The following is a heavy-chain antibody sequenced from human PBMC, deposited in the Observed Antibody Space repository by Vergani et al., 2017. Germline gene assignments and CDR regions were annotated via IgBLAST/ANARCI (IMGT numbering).Heavy chain of an antibody. CDR1: GYTFTAFY. CDR2: ISAYNGNT. Sequence: QMQLVQSGAEVKKPGASVKVSCKASGYTFTAFYMHWVRQAPGQGLEWVGWISAYNGNTNYAQKLQGRVTMTTDTSTSTAYMELRSLRSDDTAVYYCAREVLWAFDPWGQGTLVTVSS. J-gene: IGHJ5*02. D-gene: IGHD3-10*01. V-gene: IGHV1-18*04. CDR3: AREVLWAFDP.